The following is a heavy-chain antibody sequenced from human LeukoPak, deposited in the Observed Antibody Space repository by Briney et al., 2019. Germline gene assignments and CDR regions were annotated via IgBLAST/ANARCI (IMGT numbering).Heavy chain of an antibody. J-gene: IGHJ4*02. V-gene: IGHV5-51*01. D-gene: IGHD3-22*01. Sequence: GESLKISCKGSGYSFTGYWIGWVRQMPGKGLEWMGIIYPGDSDTRYSPSFQGQVTISADKSISTAYLQWSSLKASDTAMYYCARQSFGDYYDSSGYYFDYWGQGTLVTVSS. CDR3: ARQSFGDYYDSSGYYFDY. CDR1: GYSFTGYW. CDR2: IYPGDSDT.